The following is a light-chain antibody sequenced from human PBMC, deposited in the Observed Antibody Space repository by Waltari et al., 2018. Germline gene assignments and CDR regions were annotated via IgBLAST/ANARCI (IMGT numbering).Light chain of an antibody. V-gene: IGKV2-28*01. Sequence: DFVMTQSPLSLPVTPGEPASISCRSSQSLLHSSGFNYLDWYLQKPGQSPQLLIYWGSHRASGVPDRFSGRGSGTEFTLKISRVEAEDVGVYYCMQALQTPWTFGQGTKVEIK. CDR1: QSLLHSSGFNY. CDR3: MQALQTPWT. CDR2: WGS. J-gene: IGKJ1*01.